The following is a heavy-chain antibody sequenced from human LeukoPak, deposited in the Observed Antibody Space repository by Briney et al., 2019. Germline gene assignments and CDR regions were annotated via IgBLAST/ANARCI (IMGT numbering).Heavy chain of an antibody. J-gene: IGHJ4*02. CDR1: GRSISSSSYY. CDR2: IYYSGST. V-gene: IGHV4-39*01. CDR3: ARHRGDGRANPRGYYFDY. Sequence: PSETLSLTCTVSGRSISSSSYYWRWLRQPPGKGLERIGSIYYSGSTYYNPSLKSRVTISVDTSKNQFSLKLSSVTPADTAVYYCARHRGDGRANPRGYYFDYWGQGTLVTVSS. D-gene: IGHD2-21*01.